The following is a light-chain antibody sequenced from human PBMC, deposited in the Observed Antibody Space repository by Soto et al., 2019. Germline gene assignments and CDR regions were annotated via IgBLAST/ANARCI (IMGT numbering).Light chain of an antibody. Sequence: DIQMTQSPSALSASVGDRVTITCRASQGIDHWLAWYQQKPGKAPKVLVYKASILEGGVPSRFSGIESVTEFTLTISSLQPDDFAAYYCQQYYTYPYTFGQGTKLDMK. CDR3: QQYYTYPYT. CDR2: KAS. CDR1: QGIDHW. V-gene: IGKV1-5*03. J-gene: IGKJ2*01.